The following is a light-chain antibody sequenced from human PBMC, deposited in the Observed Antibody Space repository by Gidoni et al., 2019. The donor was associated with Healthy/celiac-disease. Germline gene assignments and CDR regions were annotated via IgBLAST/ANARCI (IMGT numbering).Light chain of an antibody. Sequence: DIVITQSPDFLAVSLGERDTINCKSSQCVLYSSNNKNYLAWYQQKPGQPPKLLIYWASTRASGVPDRFSGSGSGTDFTLTISSLQAEDVAVYYCQRYYSTPYTFGQXTKLEIK. CDR1: QCVLYSSNNKNY. CDR2: WAS. CDR3: QRYYSTPYT. J-gene: IGKJ2*01. V-gene: IGKV4-1*01.